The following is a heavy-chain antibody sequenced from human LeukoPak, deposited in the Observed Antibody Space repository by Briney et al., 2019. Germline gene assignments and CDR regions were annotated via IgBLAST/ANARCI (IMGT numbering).Heavy chain of an antibody. Sequence: NPSETLSLTCTVSGGSISSYYWSWIRQPAGKGLEWIGRIYSSGSTNYNPSLKSRVTMSVDTSKNQFSLKLSSVTAADTAVYYCARDALVVPAAATSTYYYYMDVWGKGTTVTISS. CDR2: IYSSGST. CDR1: GGSISSYY. V-gene: IGHV4-4*07. J-gene: IGHJ6*03. D-gene: IGHD2-2*01. CDR3: ARDALVVPAAATSTYYYYMDV.